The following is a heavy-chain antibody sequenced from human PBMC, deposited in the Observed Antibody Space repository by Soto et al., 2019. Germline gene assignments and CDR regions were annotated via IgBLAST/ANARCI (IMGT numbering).Heavy chain of an antibody. Sequence: GGSLRLSCAASGFRFSDYYMSWMRQAPGKGLEWVSYISGSAGNIYYADSVKGRFTISRDNAKNSLYLQMNSLRAEDTAVYYCVRDITMVRGAYDYWGQGTLVTVSS. CDR1: GFRFSDYY. CDR2: ISGSAGNI. V-gene: IGHV3-11*01. J-gene: IGHJ4*02. CDR3: VRDITMVRGAYDY. D-gene: IGHD3-10*01.